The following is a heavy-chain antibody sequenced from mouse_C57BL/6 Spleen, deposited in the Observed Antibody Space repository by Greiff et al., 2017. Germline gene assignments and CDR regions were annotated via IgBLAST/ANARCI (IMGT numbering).Heavy chain of an antibody. D-gene: IGHD1-1*01. V-gene: IGHV1-61*01. CDR2: IYPSDSET. CDR3: ARYYYGSSYGYFDV. CDR1: GYTFTSYW. J-gene: IGHJ1*03. Sequence: QVQLQQPGAELVRPGSSVKLSCKASGYTFTSYWMDWVKQRPGQGLEWIGNIYPSDSETHYNQKFKDKATLTVDKSSSTAYMQLISLTSEDSAVYYCARYYYGSSYGYFDVWGTGTTVTVSS.